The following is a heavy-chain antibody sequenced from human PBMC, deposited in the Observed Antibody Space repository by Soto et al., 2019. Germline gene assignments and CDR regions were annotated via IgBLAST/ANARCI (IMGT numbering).Heavy chain of an antibody. CDR1: GGSISSGGYY. V-gene: IGHV4-31*03. CDR2: IYYSGST. D-gene: IGHD6-13*01. Sequence: KSSETLSLTCTVSGGSISSGGYYWSWIRQHPGKGLEWIGYIYYSGSTYYNPSLKSRVTISVDTSKNQFSLKLSSVTAADTAVYYCARDNLVGQQLGTKYYYYGMDVWGQGTTVTVSS. CDR3: ARDNLVGQQLGTKYYYYGMDV. J-gene: IGHJ6*02.